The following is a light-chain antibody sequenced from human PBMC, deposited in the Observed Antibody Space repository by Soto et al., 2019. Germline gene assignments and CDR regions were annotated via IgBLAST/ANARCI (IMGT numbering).Light chain of an antibody. Sequence: QSVLTQPPSASGTPGQRVTISCSGSSSNIGSNTVNWYQQLPGTAPKLLIYSDNQRPSGVPDRFSGSKSGTSASLAISGLRSEDEADYYCAAWDDSPKGVVFGGGTKVTVL. CDR1: SSNIGSNT. J-gene: IGLJ2*01. CDR3: AAWDDSPKGVV. CDR2: SDN. V-gene: IGLV1-44*01.